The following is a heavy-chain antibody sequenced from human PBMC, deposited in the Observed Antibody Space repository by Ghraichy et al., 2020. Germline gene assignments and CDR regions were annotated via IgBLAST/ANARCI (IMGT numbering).Heavy chain of an antibody. D-gene: IGHD6-13*01. CDR1: GFTFSSYG. CDR2: IRYDGSNK. Sequence: GGSLRLSCAASGFTFSSYGMHWVRQAPGKGLEWVAFIRYDGSNKYYADSVKGRFTISRDNSKNTLYLQMNSLRAEDTAVYYCAKDRISSSWYRISWRRIDAFDIWGQGTMVTVSS. J-gene: IGHJ3*02. CDR3: AKDRISSSWYRISWRRIDAFDI. V-gene: IGHV3-30*02.